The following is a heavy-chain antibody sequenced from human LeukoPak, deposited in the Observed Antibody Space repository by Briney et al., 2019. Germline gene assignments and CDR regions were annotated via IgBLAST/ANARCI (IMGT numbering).Heavy chain of an antibody. V-gene: IGHV3-7*01. CDR3: AGDNSRVTAFDP. Sequence: PGGSLRLSCAASGFTFSSYWMSWVRQAPGKGLEWVANIKQDGSEKYYVDSVKGRFTISRDNAKNSLYLQMNSLRAEGTAVYYCAGDNSRVTAFDPWGQGTLVTVSS. CDR2: IKQDGSEK. J-gene: IGHJ5*02. CDR1: GFTFSSYW. D-gene: IGHD2/OR15-2a*01.